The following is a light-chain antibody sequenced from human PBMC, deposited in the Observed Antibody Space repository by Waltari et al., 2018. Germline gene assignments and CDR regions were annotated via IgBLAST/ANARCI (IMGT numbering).Light chain of an antibody. Sequence: EIVLTQSPGTLSLSPGERATLPCRASQSVTSPSCAWSQQKPGQAPRLIIYGASTRATGIPDRFSGSGSGTDFTLTISTLEPEDFGVFYCQHFGSSLLTFGGGTKVEIK. CDR3: QHFGSSLLT. CDR1: QSVTSPS. J-gene: IGKJ4*01. CDR2: GAS. V-gene: IGKV3-20*01.